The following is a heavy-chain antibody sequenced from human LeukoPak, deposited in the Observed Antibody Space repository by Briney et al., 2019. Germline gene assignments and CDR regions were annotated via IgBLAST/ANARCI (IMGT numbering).Heavy chain of an antibody. CDR3: ARGPPVMDIAFDI. V-gene: IGHV3-11*06. D-gene: IGHD2-2*03. CDR1: RFTFSDYY. Sequence: GGSLRLSCAASRFTFSDYYMSWIRQAPGKGLEWVSYISSSSSYTNYADSVKGRFTISRDNAKNSLYLQMNSLRAEDTAVYYCARGPPVMDIAFDIWGQGTMVTVSS. CDR2: ISSSSSYT. J-gene: IGHJ3*02.